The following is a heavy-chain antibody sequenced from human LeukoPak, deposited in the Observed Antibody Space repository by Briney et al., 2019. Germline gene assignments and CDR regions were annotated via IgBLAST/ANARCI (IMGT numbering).Heavy chain of an antibody. J-gene: IGHJ4*02. CDR3: ARLGQGGRVY. CDR2: INHSGST. CDR1: GGSFSGYY. V-gene: IGHV4-34*01. Sequence: NTSETLSLTCAVYGGSFSGYYWSWIRQPPGKGLEWIGEINHSGSTNYNPSLKSRVTISVDTSKNQFSLKLSSVTAADTAVYYCARLGQGGRVYWGQGILVTVSS. D-gene: IGHD7-27*01.